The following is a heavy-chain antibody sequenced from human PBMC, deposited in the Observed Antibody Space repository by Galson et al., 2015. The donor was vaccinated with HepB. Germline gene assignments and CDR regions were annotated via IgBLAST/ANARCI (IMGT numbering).Heavy chain of an antibody. D-gene: IGHD1-1*01. CDR3: ARGWKSFYYYGMDV. CDR1: GFTFSSYA. J-gene: IGHJ6*02. Sequence: SLRLSCAASGFTFSSYAMHWVRQAPGKGLEYVSAISSNGGSTYYANSVKGRFTISRDNSKNTLYLQMGSLRAEDMAVYYCARGWKSFYYYGMDVWGQGTTVTVSS. V-gene: IGHV3-64*01. CDR2: ISSNGGST.